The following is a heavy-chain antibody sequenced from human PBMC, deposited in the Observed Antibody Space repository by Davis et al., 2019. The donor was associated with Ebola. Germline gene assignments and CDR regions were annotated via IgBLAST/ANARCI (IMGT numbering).Heavy chain of an antibody. CDR1: GFGFSSFI. D-gene: IGHD4-17*01. CDR3: ARDESTVTTYWFDP. Sequence: GESLKISCAASGFGFSSFIMNWVRQAPGKGLEWVSSISGSSAYIYYADSVKGRFTISRDNAKNSLYLQMNSLRDEDTAVYYCARDESTVTTYWFDPWGQGTLVTVSS. J-gene: IGHJ5*02. CDR2: ISGSSAYI. V-gene: IGHV3-21*01.